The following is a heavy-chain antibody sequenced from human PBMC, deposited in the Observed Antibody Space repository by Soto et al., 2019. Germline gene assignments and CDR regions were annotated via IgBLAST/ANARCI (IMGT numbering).Heavy chain of an antibody. CDR1: GYTFTSCD. CDR3: ARGRYDILTGENLVDY. D-gene: IGHD3-9*01. J-gene: IGHJ4*02. CDR2: MNPNSGNT. Sequence: ASVKVSCKASGYTFTSCDINWVRQATGQGLEWMGWMNPNSGNTGYAQKFQGRVTMTRNTSISTAYMELSSLRSEDTAVYYCARGRYDILTGENLVDYWGQGTLVTVSS. V-gene: IGHV1-8*01.